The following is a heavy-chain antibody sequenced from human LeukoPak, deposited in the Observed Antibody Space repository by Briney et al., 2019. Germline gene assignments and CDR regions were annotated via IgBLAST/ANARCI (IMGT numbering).Heavy chain of an antibody. V-gene: IGHV5-51*01. D-gene: IGHD5-24*01. J-gene: IGHJ4*02. CDR1: GYTFTTSW. Sequence: GQSLKISGQGFGYTFTTSWIGWVGQLTGKGLGWMAIIYAGNSDTKYSPSFQGQVSISTDRPISTAYLQWSSLQASDTAIYYCAILNHPDGRVYWGQGTLVTVSS. CDR3: AILNHPDGRVY. CDR2: IYAGNSDT.